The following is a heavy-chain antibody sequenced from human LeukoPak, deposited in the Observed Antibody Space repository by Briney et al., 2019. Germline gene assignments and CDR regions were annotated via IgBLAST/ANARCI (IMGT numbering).Heavy chain of an antibody. Sequence: ASVKVSCKASGYTFTGYYMHWVRQATGQGLEWMGWMNPNSGNTGYAQKFQGRVTMTRNTSISTAYMELSSLRSEDTAVYYCARVGYCSGGSCYYYYYYGMDVWGQGTTVTVSS. CDR1: GYTFTGYY. CDR3: ARVGYCSGGSCYYYYYYGMDV. CDR2: MNPNSGNT. V-gene: IGHV1-8*02. J-gene: IGHJ6*02. D-gene: IGHD2-15*01.